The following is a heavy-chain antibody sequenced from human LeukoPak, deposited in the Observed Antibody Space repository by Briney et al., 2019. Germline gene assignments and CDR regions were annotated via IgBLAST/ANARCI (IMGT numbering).Heavy chain of an antibody. J-gene: IGHJ4*02. V-gene: IGHV1-18*01. CDR2: ISAYNGDT. Sequence: GASVKVSCKASGYTFTSYGISWVLQAPGQGLEWMGWISAYNGDTKYAQKHQGRVTMTTDTSTSTAYMELRSLRSDDTAVYYCARSSIAVASFWGQGTLVTVSS. D-gene: IGHD6-13*01. CDR3: ARSSIAVASF. CDR1: GYTFTSYG.